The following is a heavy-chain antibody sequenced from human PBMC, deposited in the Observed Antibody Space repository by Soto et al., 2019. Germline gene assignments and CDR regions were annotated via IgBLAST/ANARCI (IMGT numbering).Heavy chain of an antibody. D-gene: IGHD3-22*01. CDR2: IKSKTDGGTT. V-gene: IGHV3-15*01. Sequence: PGGSLRLSCAASGFTFSNAWMSWVRQAPGKGLEWVGRIKSKTDGGTTDYAAPVKGRFTISRDDSKNTLYLQMNSLKTEDTAVYYCTTDLLYYYDSSGYSTFDYWGQGTLVTVSS. CDR1: GFTFSNAW. CDR3: TTDLLYYYDSSGYSTFDY. J-gene: IGHJ4*02.